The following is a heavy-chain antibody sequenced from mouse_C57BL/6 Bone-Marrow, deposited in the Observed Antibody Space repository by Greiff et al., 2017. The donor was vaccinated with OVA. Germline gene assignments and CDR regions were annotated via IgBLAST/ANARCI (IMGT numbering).Heavy chain of an antibody. CDR1: GYTFTSYG. D-gene: IGHD3-2*02. Sequence: QVQLQQSGAELARPGASVKLSCKASGYTFTSYGISWVKQRTGQGLEWIGEIYPRSGNTYYNEKFKGKATLTADKSSSTAYMELRSLTSEDSAVYVCARGELRLGYWGQGTTLTVSS. J-gene: IGHJ2*01. CDR2: IYPRSGNT. CDR3: ARGELRLGY. V-gene: IGHV1-81*01.